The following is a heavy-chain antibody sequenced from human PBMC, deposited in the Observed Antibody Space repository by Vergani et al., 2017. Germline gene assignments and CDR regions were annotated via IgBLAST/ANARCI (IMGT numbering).Heavy chain of an antibody. CDR2: ISSSSSTI. CDR1: GFTFSSYS. J-gene: IGHJ4*02. CDR3: AKSYDFWSGYWGIFDY. D-gene: IGHD3-3*01. Sequence: EVQLVESGGGLVQPGGSLRLSCAASGFTFSSYSMNWVRQAPGKGLEWVSYISSSSSTIYYADSVKGRFTISRDNAKNSLYLQMNSLRAEDTAVYYCAKSYDFWSGYWGIFDYWGQGTLVTVSS. V-gene: IGHV3-48*01.